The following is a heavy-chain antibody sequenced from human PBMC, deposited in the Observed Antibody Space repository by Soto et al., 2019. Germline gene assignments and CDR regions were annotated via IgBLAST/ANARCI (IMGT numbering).Heavy chain of an antibody. CDR2: IIPIFGTA. V-gene: IGHV1-69*13. J-gene: IGHJ4*02. D-gene: IGHD2-15*01. CDR1: GGTFSSYA. CDR3: ARVVVAARYYFDY. Sequence: SVKVSCKASGGTFSSYAISWVRQAPGQGLEWMGGIIPIFGTANYAQKFQGRVTITADESTSTAYMELSSLRSEDTAVYYCARVVVAARYYFDYWGQGTLVTVSS.